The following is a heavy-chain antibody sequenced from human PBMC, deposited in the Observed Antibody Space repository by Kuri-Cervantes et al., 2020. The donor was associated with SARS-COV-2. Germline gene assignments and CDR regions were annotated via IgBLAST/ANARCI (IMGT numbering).Heavy chain of an antibody. CDR1: GGSISSSSYY. CDR3: ARRHYDFWSGSMLDY. D-gene: IGHD3-3*01. J-gene: IGHJ4*02. Sequence: SETLSLTCTVSGGSISSSSYYWGWIRQPPGKGLECIGSIYYSGRTYYNPSLKSRVTISVDTSKNQFSLKLSSVTAADTALYYCARRHYDFWSGSMLDYWGQGTLVTVSS. CDR2: IYYSGRT. V-gene: IGHV4-39*01.